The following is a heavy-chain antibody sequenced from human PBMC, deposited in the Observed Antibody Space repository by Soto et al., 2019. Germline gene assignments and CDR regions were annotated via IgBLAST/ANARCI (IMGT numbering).Heavy chain of an antibody. Sequence: GGSLRLSCAASGFTFSSYAMSWLRQAPGKELEWVSAISGSGGSTYYSDSVKGRFTISRDNSKNTLYLQMNSLRAEDTAVYYCAKDQQLERLTDYWVQGTLVTVSS. CDR3: AKDQQLERLTDY. CDR2: ISGSGGST. V-gene: IGHV3-23*01. CDR1: GFTFSSYA. D-gene: IGHD6-13*01. J-gene: IGHJ4*02.